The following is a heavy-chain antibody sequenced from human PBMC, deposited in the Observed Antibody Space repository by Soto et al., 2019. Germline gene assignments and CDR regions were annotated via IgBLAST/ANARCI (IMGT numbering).Heavy chain of an antibody. J-gene: IGHJ5*02. CDR2: IYYSGST. CDR3: ARGLTNLNWFDP. CDR1: GGSISSGDYY. V-gene: IGHV4-30-4*01. D-gene: IGHD3-9*01. Sequence: LSLTCTVSGGSISSGDYYWSWVRQPPGKGLEWIGYIYYSGSTYYNPSLKSRVTISVDTSKNQFSLKLSSVTAADTAVYYCARGLTNLNWFDPWGQGTLVTVSS.